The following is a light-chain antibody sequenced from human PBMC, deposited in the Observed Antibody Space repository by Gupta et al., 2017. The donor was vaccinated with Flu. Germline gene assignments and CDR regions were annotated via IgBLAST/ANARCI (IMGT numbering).Light chain of an antibody. Sequence: DIQITQSPSFVSASVVDRVTITCRASQDIFSWLAWYQQKPGEAPELLIYATSKVCSGVPSRFSGSGSGTNFTLVISIRHPEDFANYYCQQYKTFPLTFGGGTKVDIK. CDR2: ATS. J-gene: IGKJ4*01. CDR3: QQYKTFPLT. CDR1: QDIFSW. V-gene: IGKV1-12*01.